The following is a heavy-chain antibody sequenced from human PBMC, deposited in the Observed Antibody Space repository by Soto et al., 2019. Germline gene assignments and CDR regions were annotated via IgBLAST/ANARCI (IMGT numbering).Heavy chain of an antibody. J-gene: IGHJ4*02. D-gene: IGHD4-17*01. CDR1: GFTFSSYS. CDR2: ISSSSSTI. Sequence: EVQLVESGGGLVQPGGSLRLSCAASGFTFSSYSMNWVRQAPGKGLEWVSYISSSSSTIYYADSVKGRFTISRDNAKNSLHLQMNSLRAEDTAVYYCARPYPLMTTVTEYYFDYWGQGTLVTVSS. CDR3: ARPYPLMTTVTEYYFDY. V-gene: IGHV3-48*01.